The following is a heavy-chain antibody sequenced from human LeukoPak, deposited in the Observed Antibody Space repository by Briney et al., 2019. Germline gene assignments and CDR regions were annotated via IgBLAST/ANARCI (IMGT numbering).Heavy chain of an antibody. CDR1: GGSFSGYY. D-gene: IGHD1-26*01. V-gene: IGHV4-34*01. CDR3: ARGRSYYNAFDI. CDR2: INHSGST. Sequence: SETLSLTCAVYGGSFSGYYWSWIRQPPGKGLEWIGEINHSGSTNYNPSLKSRVTISVDTSKNQFSLKLSSVTAADTAVYYCARGRSYYNAFDIWGQGIMVTVSS. J-gene: IGHJ3*02.